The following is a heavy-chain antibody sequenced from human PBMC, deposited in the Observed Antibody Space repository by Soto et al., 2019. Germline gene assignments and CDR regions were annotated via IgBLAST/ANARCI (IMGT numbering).Heavy chain of an antibody. Sequence: GGSLRLSCAASGFTFSNDWMNWVRQAPGKGLEWVGRIKTKIDGETTDYEAPEKDRFTVSRDDSKNTLYLEMNSLKTEDTALYYCTGDYYDISGLRVWGQGTMVTVSS. J-gene: IGHJ3*01. CDR2: IKTKIDGETT. CDR1: GFTFSNDW. V-gene: IGHV3-15*07. D-gene: IGHD3-22*01. CDR3: TGDYYDISGLRV.